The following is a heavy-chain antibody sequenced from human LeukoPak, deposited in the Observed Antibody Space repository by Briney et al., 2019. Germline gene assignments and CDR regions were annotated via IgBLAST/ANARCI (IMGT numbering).Heavy chain of an antibody. CDR1: GFTFSSYS. D-gene: IGHD2/OR15-2a*01. Sequence: PGRSLRLSCAASGFTFSSYSMNWVRQAPGKGLEWVSSISSSGRYIYYADSVKGRFTISRDNANKSLYLQSNSLRAEDTAVYFCAREPIYGLNFDYWGQGTLVTVFS. J-gene: IGHJ4*02. V-gene: IGHV3-21*01. CDR3: AREPIYGLNFDY. CDR2: ISSSGRYI.